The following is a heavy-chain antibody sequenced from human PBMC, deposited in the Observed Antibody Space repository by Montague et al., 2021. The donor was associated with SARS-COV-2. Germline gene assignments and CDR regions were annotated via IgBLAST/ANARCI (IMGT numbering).Heavy chain of an antibody. Sequence: PALVKPTQTLTLTCTFSGLSLSTSGVGVGWIRQPPGKALEWLALIYWDDDKRYSPSLKSRLTITKDTSKNQVVLTMTNMDPVDTATYYCAHREVFRAFDIWGQGTMVTVSS. D-gene: IGHD2-8*01. CDR1: GLSLSTSGVG. CDR3: AHREVFRAFDI. V-gene: IGHV2-5*02. J-gene: IGHJ3*02. CDR2: IYWDDDK.